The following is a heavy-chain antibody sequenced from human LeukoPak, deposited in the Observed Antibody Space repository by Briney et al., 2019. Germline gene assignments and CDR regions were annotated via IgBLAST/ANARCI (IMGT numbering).Heavy chain of an antibody. V-gene: IGHV3-23*01. CDR3: AKGHAPSGNYADY. J-gene: IGHJ4*02. CDR2: IYGSGGGT. CDR1: GFTFSNYA. D-gene: IGHD1-26*01. Sequence: GGSLRLSCSASGFTFSNYAMTWVRQAPGKGLEWVSTIYGSGGGTYYADSVKGRFTISRDNSKNTLYVQMNSLRAEDTAVYYCAKGHAPSGNYADYWGQGTLVTVSS.